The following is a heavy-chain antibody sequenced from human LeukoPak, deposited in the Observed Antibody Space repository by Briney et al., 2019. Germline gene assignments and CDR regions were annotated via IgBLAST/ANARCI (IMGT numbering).Heavy chain of an antibody. CDR1: GGSISSYY. Sequence: SEALSLTCTVSGGSISSYYWSWIRQPAGKGLEWIWRIYTSGSTNYNPSLKSRVTMSVDSSKTRFSLKLSSVTAADTAVYYCARADYYDILAGYYNDAFDIWGQGTMVTVSS. CDR2: IYTSGST. V-gene: IGHV4-4*07. D-gene: IGHD3-9*01. J-gene: IGHJ3*02. CDR3: ARADYYDILAGYYNDAFDI.